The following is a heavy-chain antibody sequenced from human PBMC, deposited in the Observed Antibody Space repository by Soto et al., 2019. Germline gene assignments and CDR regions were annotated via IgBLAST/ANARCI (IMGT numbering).Heavy chain of an antibody. CDR2: IGGSGSST. J-gene: IGHJ5*02. V-gene: IGHV3-23*01. CDR1: GFSFSSYA. CDR3: AKDPSGRTTVTTPWFDP. D-gene: IGHD4-17*01. Sequence: GGSLRLSCAASGFSFSSYAMSWVRQAPGKGLEWVSVIGGSGSSTYYADSVKGRFTISRDNSKSTLYLQMNSLRADDTAVYYCAKDPSGRTTVTTPWFDPWGQGTLVTVSS.